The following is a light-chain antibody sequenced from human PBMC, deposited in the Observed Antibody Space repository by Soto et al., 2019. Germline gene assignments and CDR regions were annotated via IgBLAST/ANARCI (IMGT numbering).Light chain of an antibody. Sequence: EIVLTQSPATLSLSPGERATLSCRASQSVSSYLAWYQQKPGQAPRLLIYDASSRATGIPARFSGSGSGTDFTLTISSLEPEDCAVYYCQQRSNWPAFTFGPGTKVEIK. J-gene: IGKJ3*01. V-gene: IGKV3-11*01. CDR2: DAS. CDR1: QSVSSY. CDR3: QQRSNWPAFT.